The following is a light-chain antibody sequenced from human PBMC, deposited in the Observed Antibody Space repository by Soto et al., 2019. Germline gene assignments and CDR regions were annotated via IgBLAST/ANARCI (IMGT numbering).Light chain of an antibody. CDR2: SND. CDR3: AAWDDILNGVV. V-gene: IGLV1-44*01. Sequence: QSVLTQPPSASGTPGQRVTISCSGSSSNIGSNTVNWYQHLPGTAPKLLIYSNDQRPSGVPDRFSGSKSGTSVSLAISGLQSEDEADYYCAAWDDILNGVVFGGGTKLTVL. CDR1: SSNIGSNT. J-gene: IGLJ2*01.